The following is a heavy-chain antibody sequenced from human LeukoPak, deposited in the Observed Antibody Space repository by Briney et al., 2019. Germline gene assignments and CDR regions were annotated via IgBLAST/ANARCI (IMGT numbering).Heavy chain of an antibody. CDR3: ASLSGDLARFDP. J-gene: IGHJ5*02. Sequence: SETLSLTCTVSGGSISSGNYYWNWIRQPAGKGLEWIGRIYTSESTNYNPSLKSRVTISVDTSKNQFSLKLSSVTAADTAVYYCASLSGDLARFDPWGQGTLVTVSS. V-gene: IGHV4-61*02. D-gene: IGHD1-26*01. CDR2: IYTSEST. CDR1: GGSISSGNYY.